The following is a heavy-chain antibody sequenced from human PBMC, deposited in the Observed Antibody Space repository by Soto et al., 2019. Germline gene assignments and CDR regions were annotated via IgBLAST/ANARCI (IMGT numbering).Heavy chain of an antibody. Sequence: QVQLVQSGAEVKKPGASVKVSCKASGYSFTSYGISWVRQAPGQGLECMGWISAYNGNTNYAQKFPGRVTMTTDTSTSTAYMELRSLRSDDTAVYYCARGRYYYDSSGYYYNRWYFDLWGRGTLVTVSS. CDR3: ARGRYYYDSSGYYYNRWYFDL. CDR1: GYSFTSYG. D-gene: IGHD3-22*01. CDR2: ISAYNGNT. J-gene: IGHJ2*01. V-gene: IGHV1-18*01.